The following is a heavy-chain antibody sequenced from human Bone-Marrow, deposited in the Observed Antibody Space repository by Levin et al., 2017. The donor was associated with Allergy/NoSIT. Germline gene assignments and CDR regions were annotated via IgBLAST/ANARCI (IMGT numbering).Heavy chain of an antibody. CDR1: GYTFSTYA. CDR2: INTNTGNP. V-gene: IGHV7-4-1*02. D-gene: IGHD3-9*01. J-gene: IGHJ6*02. CDR3: ARDYILTGYYSMDV. Sequence: ASVKVSCKASGYTFSTYAMNWVRQAPGQGLEWMGWINTNTGNPTYAQGFTGRFVFSLDTSVSTTYLQISSLKAEDTAVYYCARDYILTGYYSMDVWGQGTTVTVSS.